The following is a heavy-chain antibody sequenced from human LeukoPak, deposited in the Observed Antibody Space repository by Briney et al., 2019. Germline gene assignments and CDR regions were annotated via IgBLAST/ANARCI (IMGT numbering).Heavy chain of an antibody. D-gene: IGHD3-22*01. J-gene: IGHJ4*02. CDR2: ISSSSSTI. V-gene: IGHV3-48*01. CDR1: GFTFSSYS. CDR3: AGSDSSGYYSNFDY. Sequence: GGSLRLSCAASGFTFSSYSMNWVRQAPGKGLEWVSYISSSSSTIYYADSVKGRFTISRDNAKNSLYLQMNSLRAEDTAVYYCAGSDSSGYYSNFDYWGQGTLVTVSS.